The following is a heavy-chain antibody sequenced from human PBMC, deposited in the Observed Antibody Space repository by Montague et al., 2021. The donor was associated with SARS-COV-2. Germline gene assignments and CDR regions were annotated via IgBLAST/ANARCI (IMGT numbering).Heavy chain of an antibody. V-gene: IGHV4-59*01. CDR3: ARDRGRYFASGSDTWLDS. CDR1: GGSISPYY. D-gene: IGHD3-9*01. J-gene: IGHJ5*01. Sequence: SETLSLTCTVSGGSISPYYWTWIRQPPGKGLEWIGYIYYTGNTKYKPSLKSRVTISVDTSKTQFSLNLMSVTAADTAFYYCARDRGRYFASGSDTWLDSWGQGTLVTVSS. CDR2: IYYTGNT.